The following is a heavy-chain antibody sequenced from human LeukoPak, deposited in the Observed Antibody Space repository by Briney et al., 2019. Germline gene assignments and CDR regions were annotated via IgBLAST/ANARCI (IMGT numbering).Heavy chain of an antibody. D-gene: IGHD6-13*01. CDR2: ISTSGSSI. J-gene: IGHJ4*02. Sequence: GGSLRLSCAASGLTFSRYEMNWVRQAPGKGREWVSYISTSGSSIYYADSVKGRFIISRDNAKNSLYLQMNSLRAEDTAVYYCATSRGSWPDYFDYWGQGTLVTVSS. CDR3: ATSRGSWPDYFDY. V-gene: IGHV3-48*03. CDR1: GLTFSRYE.